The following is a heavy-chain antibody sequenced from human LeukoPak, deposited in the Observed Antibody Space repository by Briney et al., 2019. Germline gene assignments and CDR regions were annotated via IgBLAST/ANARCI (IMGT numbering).Heavy chain of an antibody. CDR1: GLALGSYW. CDR3: VRDLDVYSSGWYDAFDI. D-gene: IGHD6-19*01. Sequence: GGSLRLSCAASGLALGSYWMIWVRQAPGKGLEWVANIKQDGSVQYYVDSVKGRFTISRDNAKNSLYLQMNSLRAEDTAVYYCVRDLDVYSSGWYDAFDIWGQGTMVTVSS. J-gene: IGHJ3*02. CDR2: IKQDGSVQ. V-gene: IGHV3-7*01.